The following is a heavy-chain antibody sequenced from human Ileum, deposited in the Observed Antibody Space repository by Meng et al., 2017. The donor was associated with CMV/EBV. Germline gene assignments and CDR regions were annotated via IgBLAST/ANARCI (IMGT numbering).Heavy chain of an antibody. Sequence: VRVMGSGPGLLKPSQTLSLSCTVSGASNSSGDYYSSWIRQPSVKGLEWIGYIFFSGNTYYNPSLNNRVIISIDTPRNQFSLKVDSVTAADTAVYYCARFRIAALGNLFDPWGHGTLVTVSS. V-gene: IGHV4-30-4*08. D-gene: IGHD6-13*01. CDR2: IFFSGNT. CDR3: ARFRIAALGNLFDP. CDR1: GASNSSGDYY. J-gene: IGHJ5*02.